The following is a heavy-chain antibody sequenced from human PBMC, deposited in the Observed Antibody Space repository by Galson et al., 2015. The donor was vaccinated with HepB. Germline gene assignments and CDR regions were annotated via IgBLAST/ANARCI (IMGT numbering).Heavy chain of an antibody. V-gene: IGHV3-30*04. CDR1: GFTFSSYI. Sequence: SLRLSCAASGFTFSSYIMHWVRQAPGKGLEWVSLISYDGTNKSYADSVKGRFTISRDNSKDTLYLQMNSLRAEDTAVYYCARDRSPREGQWLVPCFDSWGQGTLVTVSS. J-gene: IGHJ4*02. CDR3: ARDRSPREGQWLVPCFDS. CDR2: ISYDGTNK. D-gene: IGHD6-19*01.